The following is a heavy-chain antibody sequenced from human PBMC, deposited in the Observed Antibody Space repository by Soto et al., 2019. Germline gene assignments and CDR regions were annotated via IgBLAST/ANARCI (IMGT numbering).Heavy chain of an antibody. J-gene: IGHJ4*01. D-gene: IGHD3-3*01. V-gene: IGHV1-46*01. CDR2: INPSGGST. CDR1: GYTFTSYY. Sequence: ASVKVCCKASGYTFTSYYMHWVRQAPGQGLERMGLINPSGGSTSYAQKFQGRVTMTRDTSTSTVYMELSSPRSEDTAVYCCARASRVVHRSTPSGYWGQGTLVTVSS. CDR3: ARASRVVHRSTPSGY.